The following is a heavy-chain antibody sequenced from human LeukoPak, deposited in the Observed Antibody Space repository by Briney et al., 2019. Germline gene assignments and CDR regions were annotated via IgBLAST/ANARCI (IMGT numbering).Heavy chain of an antibody. J-gene: IGHJ6*02. CDR1: GYTFTSYD. D-gene: IGHD3-3*01. V-gene: IGHV1-8*01. Sequence: ASVKVSRKASGYTFTSYDINWVRQATGQGLEWMGWMNPNSGNTGYAQEFQGRVTMTRNTSISTAYMELSSLRSEDTAVYYCARSRTIFGVVIIAYYGMDVWGQGTTVTVSS. CDR2: MNPNSGNT. CDR3: ARSRTIFGVVIIAYYGMDV.